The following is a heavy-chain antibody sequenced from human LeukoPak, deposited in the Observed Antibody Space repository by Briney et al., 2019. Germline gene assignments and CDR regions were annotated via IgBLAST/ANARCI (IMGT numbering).Heavy chain of an antibody. V-gene: IGHV4-39*07. Sequence: SETLSLTCTVSGGSISSNNYFWGWIRQPPGKGLEWIGSIYDSRSTYYNPSLKSRVTISVDTSKNQSSLKLSSVTAADTAVYYCARAPDYYDSSGYSAYFDYWGQGTLVTVSS. CDR3: ARAPDYYDSSGYSAYFDY. CDR2: IYDSRST. CDR1: GGSISSNNYF. D-gene: IGHD3-22*01. J-gene: IGHJ4*02.